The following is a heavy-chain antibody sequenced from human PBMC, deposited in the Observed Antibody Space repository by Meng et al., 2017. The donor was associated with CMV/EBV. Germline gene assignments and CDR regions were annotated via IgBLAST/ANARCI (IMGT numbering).Heavy chain of an antibody. D-gene: IGHD1-26*01. V-gene: IGHV3-7*01. J-gene: IGHJ4*02. CDR1: GFTFSSYW. Sequence: GESLKISCAASGFTFSSYWMSWVRQAPGKGLEWVANIKQDGSEKYYVDSVKGRFTISRDNAKNSLYLQMNSLRAEDTAVYYCARDWGGSYMWELLQGSDYWGQGTLVTVSS. CDR3: ARDWGGSYMWELLQGSDY. CDR2: IKQDGSEK.